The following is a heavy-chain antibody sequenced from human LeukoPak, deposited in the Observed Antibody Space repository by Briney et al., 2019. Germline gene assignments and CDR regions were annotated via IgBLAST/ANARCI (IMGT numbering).Heavy chain of an antibody. Sequence: SETLSLTCTVSGGSISSYYWSWIRQPPGKGLEWIGYIYYSGSTNYNPSLKSRVTISVDTSKNQFSLKLSSVTAADTAVYYCARGLWDFWSGYYTPYYYYGMDVWGQGTTVTVPS. CDR1: GGSISSYY. J-gene: IGHJ6*02. CDR2: IYYSGST. CDR3: ARGLWDFWSGYYTPYYYYGMDV. V-gene: IGHV4-59*01. D-gene: IGHD3-3*01.